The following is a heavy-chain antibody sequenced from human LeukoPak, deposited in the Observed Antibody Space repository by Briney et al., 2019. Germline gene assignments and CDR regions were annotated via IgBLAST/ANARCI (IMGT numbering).Heavy chain of an antibody. Sequence: SETLSLTCTVSGGSISSYYWSWIRQPPGKGLEWIGYIYYSGSTNYNPSLKSRVTISVDTSKNQFSLKLSSVTAADTAVYYCARSLVGSHSSGWNYLFDYWGQGTLVTVSS. CDR2: IYYSGST. CDR1: GGSISSYY. D-gene: IGHD6-19*01. V-gene: IGHV4-59*08. J-gene: IGHJ4*02. CDR3: ARSLVGSHSSGWNYLFDY.